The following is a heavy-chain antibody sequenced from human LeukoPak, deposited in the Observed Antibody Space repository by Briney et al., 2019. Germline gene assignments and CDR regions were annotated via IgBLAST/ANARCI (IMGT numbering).Heavy chain of an antibody. CDR3: ARGRRVATIGGDFDY. V-gene: IGHV4-34*01. D-gene: IGHD5-12*01. J-gene: IGHJ4*02. Sequence: SETLSLTCAVYGGSFSDYYWSWIRQPPGKGLEWIGEINHSGSTNYNPSLKSRVTLSVDTSKNQFSLKLSSVTAADTAVYYCARGRRVATIGGDFDYWGQGTQVTVSS. CDR1: GGSFSDYY. CDR2: INHSGST.